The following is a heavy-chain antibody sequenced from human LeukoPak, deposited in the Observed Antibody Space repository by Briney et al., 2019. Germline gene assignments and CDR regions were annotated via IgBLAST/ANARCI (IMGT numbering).Heavy chain of an antibody. V-gene: IGHV3-30*02. CDR3: ARSPGGSIVDFSMDV. Sequence: GGSLRLSCAAPGFTFSSYGMHWVRQAPGKGLEWVAFIRYDGSNKYYADSVKGRFTISRDNSKNTLYLQMNSLRAEDTAVYYCARSPGGSIVDFSMDVWGKGTTVTVSS. J-gene: IGHJ6*03. CDR2: IRYDGSNK. CDR1: GFTFSSYG. D-gene: IGHD3-22*01.